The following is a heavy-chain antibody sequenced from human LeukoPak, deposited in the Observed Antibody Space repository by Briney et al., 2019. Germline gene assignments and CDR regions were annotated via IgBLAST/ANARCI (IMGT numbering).Heavy chain of an antibody. CDR3: ANSRLSSSDY. CDR1: GGSFSGYY. D-gene: IGHD6-6*01. V-gene: IGHV4-34*01. CDR2: INHSGST. J-gene: IGHJ4*02. Sequence: SETLSLTCAVYGGSFSGYYWSWTRQPPGKGLEWIGEINHSGSTNYNPSLKSRVTISVDTSKNQFSLKLSSVTAADTAVYYCANSRLSSSDYWGQGTLVTVSS.